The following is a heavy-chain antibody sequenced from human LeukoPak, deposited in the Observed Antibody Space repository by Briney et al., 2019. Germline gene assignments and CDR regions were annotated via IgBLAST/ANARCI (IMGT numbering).Heavy chain of an antibody. CDR1: GFTVSSNY. J-gene: IGHJ4*02. CDR2: IYSGGST. CDR3: ARDLGGGWLVVPAAIFDY. D-gene: IGHD2-2*01. V-gene: IGHV3-53*01. Sequence: PGGSLRLSCAASGFTVSSNYMSWVRQAPGKGLEWVSVIYSGGSTYYADSVKGRFTISRDNSKNTLYLQMNSLRAEDTAVYYCARDLGGGWLVVPAAIFDYWGQGTLVTVSS.